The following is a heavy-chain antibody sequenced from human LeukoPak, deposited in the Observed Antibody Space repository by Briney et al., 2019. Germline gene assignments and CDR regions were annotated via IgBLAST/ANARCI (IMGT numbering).Heavy chain of an antibody. Sequence: PGGSLRLSCAASGFTFSSYGMHWVRQAPGKGLEWVAVIWYDGSNKYYADSAKGRFTISRDNSKNTLYLQMNSLRAEDTAVYNCAKERQWLVLRTDAFDIWGQGTMVTVSS. CDR2: IWYDGSNK. J-gene: IGHJ3*02. V-gene: IGHV3-33*06. CDR1: GFTFSSYG. CDR3: AKERQWLVLRTDAFDI. D-gene: IGHD6-19*01.